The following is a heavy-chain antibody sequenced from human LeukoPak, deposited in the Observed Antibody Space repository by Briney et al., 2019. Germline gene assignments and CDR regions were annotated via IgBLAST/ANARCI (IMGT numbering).Heavy chain of an antibody. D-gene: IGHD3-10*01. J-gene: IGHJ4*02. CDR3: ARVEITMVRGVPDY. CDR1: GFTFDDYG. Sequence: GGSLRLSCAASGFTFDDYGMSWVRQAPGKGLEWVAVISYDGSNKYYADSVKGRFTISRDNSKNTLYLQMNSLRAEDTAVYYCARVEITMVRGVPDYWGQGTLVTVSS. CDR2: ISYDGSNK. V-gene: IGHV3-30*03.